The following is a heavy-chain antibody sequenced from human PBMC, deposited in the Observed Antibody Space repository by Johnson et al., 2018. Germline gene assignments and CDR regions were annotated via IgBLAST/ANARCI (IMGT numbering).Heavy chain of an antibody. CDR2: IFYDGTKK. V-gene: IGHV3-30-3*01. CDR3: TREARGTTGTFDI. Sequence: QVQLVQAGGGVVQPGRSLRLSCAASGFTFSSYTMHWVRQAPGKGLAWVAVIFYDGTKKYYAYSVKGLFTNSVDNFKNTLYLHMNSRRRGDAAVYSCTREARGTTGTFDIWGQVAMVTVSS. D-gene: IGHD1-7*01. J-gene: IGHJ3*02. CDR1: GFTFSSYT.